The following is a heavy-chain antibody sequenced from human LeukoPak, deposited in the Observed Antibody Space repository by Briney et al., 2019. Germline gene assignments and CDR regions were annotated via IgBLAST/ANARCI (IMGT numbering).Heavy chain of an antibody. D-gene: IGHD5/OR15-5a*01. CDR2: SRSGSDGGTT. CDR3: TTDINTIYDRVD. J-gene: IGHJ4*02. Sequence: GGSLRLSCAVSGVSFSNAWMTWVRQVPGKGLEWVGLSRSGSDGGTTEYSAPVKGRFIISRDDSKNTLFLQMNSLKTEDTGVYYCTTDINTIYDRVDWGRGTLVTVSS. V-gene: IGHV3-15*01. CDR1: GVSFSNAW.